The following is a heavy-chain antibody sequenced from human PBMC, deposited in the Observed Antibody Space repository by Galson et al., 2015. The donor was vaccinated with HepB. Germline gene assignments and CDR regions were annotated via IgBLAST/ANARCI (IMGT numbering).Heavy chain of an antibody. CDR2: IVVGSGKT. CDR3: APFIMTSGFDY. V-gene: IGHV1-58*01. J-gene: IGHJ4*02. CDR1: GFTFSTSA. D-gene: IGHD6-19*01. Sequence: SVKVSCKASGFTFSTSAVQWVRQARGQRLEWIGWIVVGSGKTNYAQKFQERVTITRDTSTSTAYMELSSLRSEDSGVYYCAPFIMTSGFDYWGQGTLVTVSS.